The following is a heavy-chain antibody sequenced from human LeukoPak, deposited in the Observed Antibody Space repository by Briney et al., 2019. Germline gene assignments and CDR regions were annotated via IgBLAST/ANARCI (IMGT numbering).Heavy chain of an antibody. Sequence: SVKVSCKASGGTFSSYAISWVRQAPGQGLEWMGGIIPIFGTANYAQKFQGRVTITADESTSTAYMELSSLRSEDTAVYYCARSVLTANSRYYYYYYGMDVWGQGTTVTVSS. CDR3: ARSVLTANSRYYYYYYGMDV. CDR2: IIPIFGTA. J-gene: IGHJ6*02. D-gene: IGHD4-23*01. CDR1: GGTFSSYA. V-gene: IGHV1-69*13.